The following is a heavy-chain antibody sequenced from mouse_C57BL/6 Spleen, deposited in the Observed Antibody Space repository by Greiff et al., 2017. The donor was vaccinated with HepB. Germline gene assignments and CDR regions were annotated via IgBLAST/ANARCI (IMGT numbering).Heavy chain of an antibody. D-gene: IGHD1-1*01. CDR3: ARGITTVGTFAY. Sequence: QVQLKESGPELVKPGASVKISCKASGYAFSSSWMNWVKQRPGKGLEWIGRIYPGDGDTNYNGKFKGKATLTADKSSSTAYMQLSSLTSEDSAVYFCARGITTVGTFAYWGQGTLVTVSA. CDR2: IYPGDGDT. V-gene: IGHV1-82*01. CDR1: GYAFSSSW. J-gene: IGHJ3*01.